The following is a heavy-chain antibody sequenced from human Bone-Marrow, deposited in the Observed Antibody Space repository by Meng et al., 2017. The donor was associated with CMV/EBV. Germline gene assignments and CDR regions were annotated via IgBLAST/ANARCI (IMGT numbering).Heavy chain of an antibody. CDR3: ARELKEYSWSYENWFDP. V-gene: IGHV3-21*01. D-gene: IGHD1-26*01. Sequence: GESLKISCAASGFTFSSYSMNWVRQAPGKGLEWVSSISSSSYIYYADSVKGRFTISRDNAKNSLYLQMNSLRAEDTAVYYCARELKEYSWSYENWFDPWGQGTLVTVSS. J-gene: IGHJ5*02. CDR1: GFTFSSYS. CDR2: ISSSSYI.